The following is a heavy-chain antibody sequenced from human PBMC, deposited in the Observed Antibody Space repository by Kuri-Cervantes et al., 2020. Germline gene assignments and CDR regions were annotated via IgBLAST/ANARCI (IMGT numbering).Heavy chain of an antibody. CDR3: AKTGYYYGSGRSNTPIDY. J-gene: IGHJ4*02. CDR1: GFTFSSYA. V-gene: IGHV3-30*07. CDR2: ISYDGSNK. Sequence: GESLKISCAASGFTFSSYAMHWVRQAPGKGLEWVAVISYDGSNKYYADSVKGRFTISRDNAKNSLYLQMNSLRDEDTAAYYCAKTGYYYGSGRSNTPIDYWGQGTLVTVSS. D-gene: IGHD3-10*01.